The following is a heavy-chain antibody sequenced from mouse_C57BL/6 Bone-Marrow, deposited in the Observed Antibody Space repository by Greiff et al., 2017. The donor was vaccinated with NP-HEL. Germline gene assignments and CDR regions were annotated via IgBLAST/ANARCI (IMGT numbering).Heavy chain of an antibody. CDR1: GYAFSSSW. V-gene: IGHV1-82*01. Sequence: VKLMESGPELVKPGASVKISCKASGYAFSSSWMNWVKQRPGKGLEWIGRIYPGDGDTNYNGKFKGKATLTADKSSSTAYMQLSSLTSEDSAVYCGLTRAARGYFDYWGQGTTLTVSS. CDR3: LTRAARGYFDY. J-gene: IGHJ2*01. D-gene: IGHD3-1*01. CDR2: IYPGDGDT.